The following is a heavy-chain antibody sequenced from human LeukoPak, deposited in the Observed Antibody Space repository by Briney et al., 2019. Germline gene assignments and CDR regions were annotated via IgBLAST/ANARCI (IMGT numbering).Heavy chain of an antibody. J-gene: IGHJ4*02. V-gene: IGHV3-48*01. D-gene: IGHD3-22*01. CDR1: GFRLHTYS. CDR3: ARGAHYHDSSEGFDY. CDR2: ISSSSDDI. Sequence: GGSLRLSCAASGFRLHTYSMNWVRQAPGKGLEWISYISSSSDDIYHADSVKGRFTVSRDNAKNSLFLQMNSLSAEDTAVYYCARGAHYHDSSEGFDYWGQGTLVTVSS.